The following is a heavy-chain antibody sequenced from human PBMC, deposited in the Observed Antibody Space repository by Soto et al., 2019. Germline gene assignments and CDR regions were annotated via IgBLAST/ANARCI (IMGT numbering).Heavy chain of an antibody. CDR2: ISSSSSYI. V-gene: IGHV3-21*01. CDR3: ARVPAAADTDY. CDR1: GFTFSSYS. D-gene: IGHD6-13*01. J-gene: IGHJ4*02. Sequence: EVQLVESGGGLVKPGGSLRLSCAASGFTFSSYSMNWVRQAPGKGLEWVSSISSSSSYIYYADSVKGRFTISRDNAKNSLTQQMNRLSAEDTAVYSWARVPAAADTDYWGQGTLVTVST.